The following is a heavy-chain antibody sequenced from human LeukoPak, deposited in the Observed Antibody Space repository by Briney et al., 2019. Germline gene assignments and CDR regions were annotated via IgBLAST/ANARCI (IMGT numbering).Heavy chain of an antibody. V-gene: IGHV4-59*01. J-gene: IGHJ3*02. D-gene: IGHD2-2*01. CDR1: GGSFSGYY. Sequence: SETLSLTCAVYGGSFSGYYWSWLRQPPGKGLEWIGYIYYSGSTNYNPSLKSRVTISVDTSKNQFSLKLGSVTAADTAVYYCARSLIVVYAFDIWGQGTMVTVSS. CDR2: IYYSGST. CDR3: ARSLIVVYAFDI.